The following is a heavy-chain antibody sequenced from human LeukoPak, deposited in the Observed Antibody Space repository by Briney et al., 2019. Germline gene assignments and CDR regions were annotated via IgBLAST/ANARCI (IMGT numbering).Heavy chain of an antibody. V-gene: IGHV1-46*01. D-gene: IGHD3-22*01. J-gene: IGHJ5*02. CDR2: INPSGGST. Sequence: ASVKVSCKASVYTFTSYYMHWVRQAPGQGLEWMGIINPSGGSTSYAQKFQGRVTMTRDTSTSTVYMELSSLRSEDTAVYYCAREDYVVRSWFDPWGQGTLVTVSS. CDR3: AREDYVVRSWFDP. CDR1: VYTFTSYY.